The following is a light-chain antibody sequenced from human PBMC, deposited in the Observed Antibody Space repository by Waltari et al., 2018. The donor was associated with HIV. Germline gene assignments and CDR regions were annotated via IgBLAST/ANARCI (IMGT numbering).Light chain of an antibody. V-gene: IGLV2-8*01. Sequence: QSALTQPPSASGSLGQSVTISCIGSRSDIGAYAFAPWFHQPPHTAPTLLLYEFTKRPSGVPDRFSGSRSGNTAFLTVSGLQPNDTAAYFCSSYGDNNWVLFGGGTNLTVL. CDR1: RSDIGAYAF. J-gene: IGLJ2*01. CDR3: SSYGDNNWVL. CDR2: EFT.